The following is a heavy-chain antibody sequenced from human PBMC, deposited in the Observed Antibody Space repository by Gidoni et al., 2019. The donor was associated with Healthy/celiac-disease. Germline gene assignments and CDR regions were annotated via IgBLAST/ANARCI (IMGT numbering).Heavy chain of an antibody. CDR3: ASKASGSYYGY. J-gene: IGHJ4*02. V-gene: IGHV4-34*01. CDR2: INHSGST. CDR1: GGSFSGYY. D-gene: IGHD1-26*01. Sequence: QVQLQQWGAGLLKPSETLSLTCAVYGGSFSGYYWSWIRQPPGKGLEGIGEINHSGSTNYNPSLKSRVTISVDTSKNQFSLKLSSVTAADTAVYYCASKASGSYYGYWGQGTLVTVSS.